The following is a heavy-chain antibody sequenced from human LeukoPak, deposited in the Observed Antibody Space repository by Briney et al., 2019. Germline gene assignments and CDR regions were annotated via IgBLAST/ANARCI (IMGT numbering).Heavy chain of an antibody. CDR1: GFTFSSYA. J-gene: IGHJ6*03. CDR2: ISYDGGNK. D-gene: IGHD5-18*01. V-gene: IGHV3-30*01. Sequence: GGSLRLSCAASGFTFSSYAMHWVRQAPGKGLEWVAVISYDGGNKYYADSVKGRFTISRDNSKNTLYLQMNSLRAEDTAVYYCARDGGYSYGSTYYYYYMDVWGKGTTVTVSS. CDR3: ARDGGYSYGSTYYYYYMDV.